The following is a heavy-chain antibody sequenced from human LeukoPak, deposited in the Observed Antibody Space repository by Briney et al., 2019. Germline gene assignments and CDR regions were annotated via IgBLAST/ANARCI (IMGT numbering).Heavy chain of an antibody. D-gene: IGHD3-10*01. CDR3: ARGRITMVRGAVDY. J-gene: IGHJ4*02. CDR1: GGSFSGYY. V-gene: IGHV4-34*01. Sequence: SETLTLTCAVYGGSFSGYYWSWIRQPPGKGLEWVGEINHSGSTNYNPSLKSRVTISAYTSKNQFSLKLSTVTAADTAVYYCARGRITMVRGAVDYWGQGTLVTVSS. CDR2: INHSGST.